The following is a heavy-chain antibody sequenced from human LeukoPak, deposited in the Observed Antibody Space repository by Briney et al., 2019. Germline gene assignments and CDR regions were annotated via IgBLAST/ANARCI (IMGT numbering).Heavy chain of an antibody. V-gene: IGHV3-23*01. J-gene: IGHJ4*02. CDR2: ISPSGDIT. D-gene: IGHD3-10*01. CDR3: AKDDAWLQFGE. Sequence: PGGSLRLSCAASGFTFSNYAMTWVRQAPGKGLEWVSGISPSGDITYYADSVKGRFTISRDNSKNTLYLEVISLTAEDTAVYYCAKDDAWLQFGEWSQGTLVTVSS. CDR1: GFTFSNYA.